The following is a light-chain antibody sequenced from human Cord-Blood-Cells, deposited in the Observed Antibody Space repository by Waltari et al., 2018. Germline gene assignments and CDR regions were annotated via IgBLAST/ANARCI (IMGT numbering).Light chain of an antibody. CDR3: CSYAGRSTL. Sequence: QSALTQPASVSGSPGHSITISCTGPSSDVGSYHLVSWYPKHPGKAPKLMIYEGSKRPSGVSNRFSGSKSGNTASLTISGLQAEDEADYYCCSYAGRSTLFGGGTKLTVL. CDR2: EGS. V-gene: IGLV2-23*01. J-gene: IGLJ2*01. CDR1: SSDVGSYHL.